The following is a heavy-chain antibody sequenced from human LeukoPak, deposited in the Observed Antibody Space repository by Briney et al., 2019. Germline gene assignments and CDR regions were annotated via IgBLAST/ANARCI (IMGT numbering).Heavy chain of an antibody. CDR3: ATSGYSGYDHPS. CDR2: IRGSADDT. J-gene: IGHJ5*02. V-gene: IGHV3-23*01. D-gene: IGHD5-12*01. Sequence: PGGSMRLSCVGSGFTFSSYAMSWVRQAPGKGLEWVSVIRGSADDTSYADSVKGRFTIARDNSKNTLYLQMNGLRAEDTAVYYCATSGYSGYDHPSWGQGTQDTVSS. CDR1: GFTFSSYA.